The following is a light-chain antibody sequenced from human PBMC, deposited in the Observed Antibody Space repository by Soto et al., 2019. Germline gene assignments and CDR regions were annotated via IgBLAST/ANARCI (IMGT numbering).Light chain of an antibody. J-gene: IGLJ3*02. V-gene: IGLV2-23*01. CDR2: EGS. CDR3: CSYAGSDTWV. Sequence: QSALTQPASVSGSPGQSITISCTGTSSDVGNYNLVSWYQQHPGKAPKLMIYEGSKRPSGVSNRFSGSKSGNTASLRISGLQPEDEADYYCCSYAGSDTWVFGGGTKLTVL. CDR1: SSDVGNYNL.